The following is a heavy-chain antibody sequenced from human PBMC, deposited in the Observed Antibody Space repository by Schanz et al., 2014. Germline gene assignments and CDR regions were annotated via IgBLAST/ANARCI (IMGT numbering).Heavy chain of an antibody. CDR3: ANNWNLDY. Sequence: VQLVESGGGVVQPGRSLRLSCAASGFTFSSYSMNWVRQAPGKGLEWVSYISSASSTINYADSVKGRFTISRDNSKNTLYLQMNSLRAEDTAVYYCANNWNLDYWGQGTLVTVSS. J-gene: IGHJ4*02. V-gene: IGHV3-48*01. D-gene: IGHD1-20*01. CDR1: GFTFSSYS. CDR2: ISSASSTI.